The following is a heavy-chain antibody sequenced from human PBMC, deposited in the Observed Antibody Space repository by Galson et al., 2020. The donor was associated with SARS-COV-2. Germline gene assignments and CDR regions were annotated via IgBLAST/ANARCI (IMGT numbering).Heavy chain of an antibody. CDR2: INPKSGT. CDR1: GYTFTDYY. J-gene: IGHJ6*02. Sequence: ASVKVSCKASGYTFTDYYIHWVRQAPGQGLEWMGWINPKSGTNYAQKFEGRVTMTRDTSITTAYMELSRLRADDTAVYYCARLRYYDVLTGYIVDVWGQGTMVTVSS. CDR3: ARLRYYDVLTGYIVDV. D-gene: IGHD3-9*01. V-gene: IGHV1-2*02.